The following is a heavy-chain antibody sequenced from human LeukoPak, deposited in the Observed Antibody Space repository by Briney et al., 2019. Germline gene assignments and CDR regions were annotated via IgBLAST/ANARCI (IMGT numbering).Heavy chain of an antibody. CDR1: GSSISSYY. D-gene: IGHD3-22*01. CDR3: ARGIYDRSGFSYYYYHMDV. V-gene: IGHV4-59*01. Sequence: PSETLSLTCFVSGSSISSYYWSWIRQPPGKGLEWIGYIYYRGNTNYNPSLKSRVTISLDTSMNQFSLRLSSVTAADTAVYHCARGIYDRSGFSYYYYHMDVWGKGTTVTVSS. J-gene: IGHJ6*03. CDR2: IYYRGNT.